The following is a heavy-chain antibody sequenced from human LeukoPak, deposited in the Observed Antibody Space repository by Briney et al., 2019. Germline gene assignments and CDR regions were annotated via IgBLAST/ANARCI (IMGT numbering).Heavy chain of an antibody. V-gene: IGHV4-39*01. J-gene: IGHJ4*02. Sequence: SETLSLTCTVSGGSISSSSYYWGWIRQPPGKGLEWIGSIYYSGSTYYNPSLKSRVTISVDTSKNQFSLKLSSVTAADTAVYYCARPQQLVPYFDYWGQGTLVTVSS. CDR2: IYYSGST. CDR1: GGSISSSSYY. D-gene: IGHD6-13*01. CDR3: ARPQQLVPYFDY.